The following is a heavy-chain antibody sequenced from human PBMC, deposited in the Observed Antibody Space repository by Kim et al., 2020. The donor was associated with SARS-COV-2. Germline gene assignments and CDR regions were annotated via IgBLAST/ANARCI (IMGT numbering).Heavy chain of an antibody. CDR2: N. J-gene: IGHJ4*02. CDR3: ARMYSSSSIDY. V-gene: IGHV6-1*01. Sequence: NDYAVSVKSRITINPDTSKNQFSLQLNSVTPEDTAVYYCARMYSSSSIDYWGQGTLVTVSS. D-gene: IGHD6-6*01.